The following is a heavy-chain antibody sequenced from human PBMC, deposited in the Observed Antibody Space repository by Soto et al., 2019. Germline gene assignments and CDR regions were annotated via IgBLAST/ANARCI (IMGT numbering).Heavy chain of an antibody. CDR1: GFTFDDYG. CDR3: ARGFRRYYDSSGYYYGDFHY. Sequence: PGGSLRLSCAASGFTFDDYGMTWVRQAPGKGLEWVSAINWNGVSTGYADSVKGRFTISRDNARNSLYLQMNSLRAEDTALYYCARGFRRYYDSSGYYYGDFHYWGQRTLVTVSS. D-gene: IGHD3-22*01. J-gene: IGHJ4*02. CDR2: INWNGVST. V-gene: IGHV3-20*04.